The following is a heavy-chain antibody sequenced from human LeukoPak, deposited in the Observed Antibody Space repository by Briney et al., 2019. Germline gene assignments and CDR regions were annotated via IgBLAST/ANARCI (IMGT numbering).Heavy chain of an antibody. J-gene: IGHJ6*03. V-gene: IGHV4-59*01. CDR2: IYYSGST. CDR1: GGSISSYY. Sequence: PSETLSLTCTVSGGSISSYYWSWIRQPPGKGLEWIGYIYYSGSTNYNPSLKSGVTISVDTSKNQFSLKLSSVTAADAAVYYCARVQTYYDFWSGYTTTPYYYYYMDVWGKGTAVTVSS. D-gene: IGHD3-3*01. CDR3: ARVQTYYDFWSGYTTTPYYYYYMDV.